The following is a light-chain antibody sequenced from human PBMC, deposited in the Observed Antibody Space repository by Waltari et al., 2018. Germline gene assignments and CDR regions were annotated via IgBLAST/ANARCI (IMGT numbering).Light chain of an antibody. CDR2: GAS. V-gene: IGKV3-20*01. J-gene: IGKJ4*01. CDR3: QQYGSSPP. Sequence: EIVLTQSPGTLSLSPGERATLSCRASQSVSSSYLAWYQQKPGQAPRLLIYGASSRATGIPDRFSGSGSGTDFTLTISRLEPEDFAVYYCQQYGSSPPFGGRTKVEIK. CDR1: QSVSSSY.